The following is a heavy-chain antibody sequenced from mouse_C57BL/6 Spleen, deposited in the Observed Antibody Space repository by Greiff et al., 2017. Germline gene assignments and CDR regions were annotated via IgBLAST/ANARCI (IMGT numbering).Heavy chain of an antibody. J-gene: IGHJ4*01. V-gene: IGHV1-80*01. Sequence: QVQLQQSGAELVKPGASVKISCKASGYAFSSYWMNWVKQRPGKGLEWIGQIYPGDGDTNYNGKFKGKATLTADKSSSTAYMQLSSLTSEDSAVYFCARRRDYDWYAMDYWGQGTSVTVSS. D-gene: IGHD2-4*01. CDR1: GYAFSSYW. CDR3: ARRRDYDWYAMDY. CDR2: IYPGDGDT.